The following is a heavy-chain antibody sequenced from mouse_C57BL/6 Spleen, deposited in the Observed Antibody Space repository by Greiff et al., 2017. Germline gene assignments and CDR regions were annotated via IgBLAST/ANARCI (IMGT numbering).Heavy chain of an antibody. Sequence: EVKLMESGGGLVKPGGSLKLSCAASGFTFSSYAMSWVRQTPEKRLEWVATISDGGSYTYYPDNVKGRFTISRDNAKNNLYLQMSHLKSEDTAMYYCARDFGYGDYWGQGTTLTVSS. J-gene: IGHJ2*01. CDR3: ARDFGYGDY. V-gene: IGHV5-4*01. CDR1: GFTFSSYA. CDR2: ISDGGSYT. D-gene: IGHD2-2*01.